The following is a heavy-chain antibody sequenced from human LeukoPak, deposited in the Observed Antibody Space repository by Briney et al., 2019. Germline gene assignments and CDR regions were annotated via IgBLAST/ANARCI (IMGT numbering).Heavy chain of an antibody. D-gene: IGHD3-22*01. Sequence: PGGSLRLSCAASGFTFSCYGMHWVRLAPGKGLEWVAVISYDGSNKYYADSVKGRFTISRDNSKNTLYLQMNSLRAEDTAVYYCAKDLSHYYDSSGYYRAGGFDYWGHGTLVTVSS. CDR3: AKDLSHYYDSSGYYRAGGFDY. J-gene: IGHJ4*01. V-gene: IGHV3-30*18. CDR2: ISYDGSNK. CDR1: GFTFSCYG.